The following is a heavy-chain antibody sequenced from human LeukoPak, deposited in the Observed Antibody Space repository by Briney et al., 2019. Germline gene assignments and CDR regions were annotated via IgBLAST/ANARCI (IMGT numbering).Heavy chain of an antibody. CDR3: ARPTGTSWGNAFDI. D-gene: IGHD3-16*01. CDR1: GFTVSSNY. V-gene: IGHV3-66*04. J-gene: IGHJ3*02. Sequence: GGSLRLSCAASGFTVSSNYMSWVRPAPGKGLEWVSVIYSGGSTYYADSVKGRFTISRDNSKNTLYLQMNSLRAEDTAVYYCARPTGTSWGNAFDIWGQGTMVTVSS. CDR2: IYSGGST.